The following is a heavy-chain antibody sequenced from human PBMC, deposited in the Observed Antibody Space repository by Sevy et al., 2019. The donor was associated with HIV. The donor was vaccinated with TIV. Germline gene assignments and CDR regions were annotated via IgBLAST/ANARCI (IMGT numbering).Heavy chain of an antibody. CDR3: AREGCTRPHDY. CDR2: LSFGCGEL. CDR1: GFTFSKYS. J-gene: IGHJ4*02. D-gene: IGHD2-8*01. V-gene: IGHV3-23*01. Sequence: GGSLRLSCAASGFTFSKYSMSWVRQPPGKGLEWVTTLSFGCGELNHADSVKGRFTISSDNSKNPLYLKMNNLRAEDTAVYYCAREGCTRPHDYWGQGTLVTVSS.